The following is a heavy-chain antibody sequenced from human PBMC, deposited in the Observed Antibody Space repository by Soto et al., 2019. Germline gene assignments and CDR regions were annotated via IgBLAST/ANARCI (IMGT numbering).Heavy chain of an antibody. CDR1: GYSFTSYW. CDR2: IYPGDSDT. D-gene: IGHD6-13*01. CDR3: ATGPESIAAAGGYYYYGMDV. Sequence: PGESLKISCKGSGYSFTSYWIGWVCQMPGKGLEWMGIIYPGDSDTRYSPSFQGQVTISADKSISTAYLQWSSLKASDTAMYYCATGPESIAAAGGYYYYGMDVWGQGTTVTVSS. J-gene: IGHJ6*02. V-gene: IGHV5-51*01.